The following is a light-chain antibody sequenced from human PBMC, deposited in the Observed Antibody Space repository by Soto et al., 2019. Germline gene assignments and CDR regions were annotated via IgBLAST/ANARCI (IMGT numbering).Light chain of an antibody. CDR1: QSIYNK. V-gene: IGKV3-20*01. J-gene: IGKJ1*01. Sequence: DIVMTQSPATLSVSPGERATLSCRASQSIYNKVAWYQQKPGQAPRLLIYGASSRATGIPDRFSGSGSGTDFTLTISRLEPEDFAVYYCQQYGSSPGTFGQGTKVDIK. CDR2: GAS. CDR3: QQYGSSPGT.